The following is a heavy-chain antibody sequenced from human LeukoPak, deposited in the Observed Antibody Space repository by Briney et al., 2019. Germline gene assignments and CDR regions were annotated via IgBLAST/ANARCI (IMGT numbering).Heavy chain of an antibody. V-gene: IGHV4-59*01. D-gene: IGHD4-17*01. CDR2: IYYSGST. CDR3: AGEDGGDYGDQNWFDP. J-gene: IGHJ5*02. Sequence: SETLSLTCTVSGGSISSYYWSWIRQPPGKGLEWIGYIYYSGSTNYNPSLKSRVTISVNTSKNQFSLKLSSVTAADTAVYYCAGEDGGDYGDQNWFDPWGQGTLVTVSS. CDR1: GGSISSYY.